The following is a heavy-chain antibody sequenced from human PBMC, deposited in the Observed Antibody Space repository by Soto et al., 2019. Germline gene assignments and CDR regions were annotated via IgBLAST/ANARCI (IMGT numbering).Heavy chain of an antibody. CDR2: LSGSGGST. J-gene: IGHJ3*02. Sequence: GRCLSLSGSAAGFTLSCYPMSWVRQAPGKGLEWGSALSGSGGSTYYADSVKGRFTISRDNSKNTLYLQMNSLRAEDTAVYYGGKATIFGAATTAFDTWGQGTTLPVSS. V-gene: IGHV3-23*01. CDR1: GFTLSCYP. D-gene: IGHD3-3*01. CDR3: GKATIFGAATTAFDT.